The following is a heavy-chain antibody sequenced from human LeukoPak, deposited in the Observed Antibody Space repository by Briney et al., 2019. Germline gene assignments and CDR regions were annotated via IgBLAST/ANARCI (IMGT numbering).Heavy chain of an antibody. J-gene: IGHJ6*03. CDR2: ISYDGSNK. CDR1: GFTFSSYG. D-gene: IGHD3-3*01. CDR3: AKAYTIFGEVIFQYHYMDV. Sequence: GGSLRLSCAASGFTFSSYGMHWVRQAPGKGLEWVAGISYDGSNKYYADSVKGRFTISRDNSKNTLYLQMNSLRVEDTAVYYCAKAYTIFGEVIFQYHYMDVWGKGTTVTVSS. V-gene: IGHV3-30*18.